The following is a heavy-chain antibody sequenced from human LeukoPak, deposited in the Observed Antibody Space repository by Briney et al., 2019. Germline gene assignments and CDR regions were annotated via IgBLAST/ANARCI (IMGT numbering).Heavy chain of an antibody. J-gene: IGHJ4*02. D-gene: IGHD1/OR15-1a*01. CDR2: IYSSGYT. Sequence: SETLSLTCTVSGGAIKSHYWNWIRQPAGKGLEWIGRIYSSGYTNDNPFLKSRITMSVDMSKNQFSLRLNSVTAADTAVYYCARGEHSVDSWGQGMLVTVSS. CDR3: ARGEHSVDS. CDR1: GGAIKSHY. V-gene: IGHV4-4*07.